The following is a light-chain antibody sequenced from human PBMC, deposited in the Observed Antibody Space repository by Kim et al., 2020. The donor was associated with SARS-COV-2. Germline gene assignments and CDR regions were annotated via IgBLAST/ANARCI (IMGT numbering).Light chain of an antibody. V-gene: IGLV1-44*01. CDR3: AAWDDSLNGNVV. CDR1: SSNNGSNT. CDR2: INN. Sequence: KATTSCCASSSNNGSNTVNLYRQLPETAPKLLIYINNLRPSGVPVRVSVSKSSTSASLAISRLQSEDEAEYYYAAWDDSLNGNVVFGGGTQLTVL. J-gene: IGLJ2*01.